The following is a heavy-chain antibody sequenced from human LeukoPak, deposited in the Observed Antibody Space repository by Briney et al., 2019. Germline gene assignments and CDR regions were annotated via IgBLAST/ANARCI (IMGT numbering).Heavy chain of an antibody. Sequence: GGSLRLSCAASGFTFSSYVMHWVRQAPGKGLEWVAVISYDGSNTNYGDSVKGQFTISRDNLKNTLYLQMNSLRAEDTALYYCARGPSITAVSYFQYWGQGTLVTVSS. CDR3: ARGPSITAVSYFQY. CDR2: ISYDGSNT. V-gene: IGHV3-30*01. J-gene: IGHJ4*02. CDR1: GFTFSSYV. D-gene: IGHD1-14*01.